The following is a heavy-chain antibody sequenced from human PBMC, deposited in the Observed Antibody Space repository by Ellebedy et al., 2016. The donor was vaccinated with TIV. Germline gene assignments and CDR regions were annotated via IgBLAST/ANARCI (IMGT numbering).Heavy chain of an antibody. J-gene: IGHJ3*02. D-gene: IGHD6-13*01. V-gene: IGHV3-15*07. CDR2: IKTKTDGGTT. CDR3: TTGGFIEATGTTAFDI. Sequence: PGGSLRLSCAASGFTFSNAWMNWVRQAPGKGLEWVGRIKTKTDGGTTDYAAPVKGRFTISRDDSKNTLYLQMDSLKTEDTAVYYCTTGGFIEATGTTAFDIWGQGTMVTVSS. CDR1: GFTFSNAW.